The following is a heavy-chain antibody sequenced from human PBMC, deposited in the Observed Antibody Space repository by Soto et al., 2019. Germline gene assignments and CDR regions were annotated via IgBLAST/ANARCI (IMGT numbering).Heavy chain of an antibody. D-gene: IGHD3-22*01. CDR3: ASFDQDYYDSSGLVNY. CDR1: GGSISSYY. V-gene: IGHV4-59*12. Sequence: SETLSLTCTVSGGSISSYYWSWIRQPPGKGLEWIGYIYYSGSTNYNPSLKSRVTISVDTSKNQFSLKLSSVTAADTAVYYCASFDQDYYDSSGLVNYWGQGTLVTVSS. CDR2: IYYSGST. J-gene: IGHJ4*02.